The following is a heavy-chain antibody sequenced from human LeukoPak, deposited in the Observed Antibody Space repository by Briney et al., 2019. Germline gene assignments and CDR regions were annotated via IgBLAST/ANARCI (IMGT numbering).Heavy chain of an antibody. Sequence: GSLRLSCAASGFTFSNYNMNWVRQAPGEGLEWVSSISSSSTYIYYADSVKGRFTISRDNAKNSLYLQMTSLRAEDTAVYYCVRNPVVVVAANSGYYYYGMDVWGQGTTVTVSS. CDR1: GFTFSNYN. CDR3: VRNPVVVVAANSGYYYYGMDV. V-gene: IGHV3-21*01. CDR2: ISSSSTYI. J-gene: IGHJ6*02. D-gene: IGHD2-15*01.